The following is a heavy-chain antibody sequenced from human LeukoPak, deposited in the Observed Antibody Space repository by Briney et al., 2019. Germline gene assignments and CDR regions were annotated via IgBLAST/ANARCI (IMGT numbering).Heavy chain of an antibody. Sequence: PGGSLRLSCAASGSTLSVYGMHWVRQAPGKGLEYVSAIDSKGGTTHYANSVKGRFTISRDSSRNMLYLQMGSLRAEDMAVYYCARVLGVSTRGDYYYGMDVWGQGTTVTVSS. CDR2: IDSKGGTT. J-gene: IGHJ6*02. CDR3: ARVLGVSTRGDYYYGMDV. CDR1: GSTLSVYG. D-gene: IGHD5/OR15-5a*01. V-gene: IGHV3-64*01.